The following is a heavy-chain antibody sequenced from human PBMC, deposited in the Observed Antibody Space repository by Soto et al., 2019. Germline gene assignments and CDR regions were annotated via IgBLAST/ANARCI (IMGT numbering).Heavy chain of an antibody. Sequence: EVQLVESGGGLVQSGGSLRLSCAASGFTFSSYAMHWVRQAPGKGLEYVSDINSNGGSTYYANSVKGRFTISRDNSKNTLYLQMGSLRAEDMDVYYCARRGYSGYEIDYWGQGTLVTVSS. CDR3: ARRGYSGYEIDY. V-gene: IGHV3-64*01. CDR1: GFTFSSYA. D-gene: IGHD5-12*01. J-gene: IGHJ4*02. CDR2: INSNGGST.